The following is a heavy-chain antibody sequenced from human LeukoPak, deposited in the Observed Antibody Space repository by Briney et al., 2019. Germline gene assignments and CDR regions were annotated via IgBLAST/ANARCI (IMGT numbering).Heavy chain of an antibody. CDR3: ARSWERGAFDI. Sequence: PGGSLRLSCAASGFTFSSCWMHWVRQTPGKGLVWVSRINNDGSGTSYADSVKDRFTISRDNSKNTLYLQMNSLRAEDTAVYYCARSWERGAFDIWGQGTMITVSS. D-gene: IGHD1-26*01. J-gene: IGHJ3*02. V-gene: IGHV3-74*01. CDR1: GFTFSSCW. CDR2: INNDGSGT.